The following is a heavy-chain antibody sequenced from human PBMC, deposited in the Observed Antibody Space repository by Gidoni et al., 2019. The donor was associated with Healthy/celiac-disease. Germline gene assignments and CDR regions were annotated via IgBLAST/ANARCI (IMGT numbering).Heavy chain of an antibody. J-gene: IGHJ4*02. CDR2: IYSGGRT. CDR3: ASGYMEQLPLDY. Sequence: EVQLVESGGGLIQPGGSLRLSWAASGFTVSSNYMSWFRQAPGKGLEWVSVIYSGGRTYYADSVKGRFTISRDNSKNTLYLQMNSLRAEDTAVYYCASGYMEQLPLDYWGQGTLVTVSS. CDR1: GFTVSSNY. V-gene: IGHV3-53*01. D-gene: IGHD5-12*01.